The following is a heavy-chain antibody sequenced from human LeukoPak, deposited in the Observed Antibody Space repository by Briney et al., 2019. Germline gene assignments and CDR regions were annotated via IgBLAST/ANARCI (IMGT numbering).Heavy chain of an antibody. CDR3: ARMRMPYNYDGTFDI. J-gene: IGHJ3*02. D-gene: IGHD3-3*01. Sequence: SVKVSCKVSGGKFSSYAISWVRQAPGQGLEWVGGIIPFFGTPYYAQKFQDRVTITADESASTAYMELSSLRSEDTAVYYCARMRMPYNYDGTFDIWGQGTMVTVSS. V-gene: IGHV1-69*01. CDR1: GGKFSSYA. CDR2: IIPFFGTP.